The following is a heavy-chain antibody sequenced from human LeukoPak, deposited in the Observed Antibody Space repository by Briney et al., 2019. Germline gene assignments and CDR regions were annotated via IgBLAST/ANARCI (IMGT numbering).Heavy chain of an antibody. Sequence: PGGSLRLSCAAPGFTFTSDAMHWVRQAPGKGPEWVAVISGDGSNKYYGDSVKGRFTISRDNSENTLYLQMDSLRPEDSAVYHCARGGSGTYKGYYYYMDVWGKGTTVTVTS. CDR2: ISGDGSNK. V-gene: IGHV3-30-3*01. CDR1: GFTFTSDA. D-gene: IGHD3-10*01. CDR3: ARGGSGTYKGYYYYMDV. J-gene: IGHJ6*03.